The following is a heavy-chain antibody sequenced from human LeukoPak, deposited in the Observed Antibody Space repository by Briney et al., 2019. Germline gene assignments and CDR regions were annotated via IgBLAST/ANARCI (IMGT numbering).Heavy chain of an antibody. Sequence: GGALRLSCAASGFTFSTYSMNWVRQAPGKGLEWVSYVSSRSSTIYYADSVRGRFTISRDNAMNSLYLQMNSLRAEDTAVYYCARVATTVTTGIWGQGTLVTVSS. CDR1: GFTFSTYS. CDR3: ARVATTVTTGI. V-gene: IGHV3-48*01. CDR2: VSSRSSTI. D-gene: IGHD4-11*01. J-gene: IGHJ4*02.